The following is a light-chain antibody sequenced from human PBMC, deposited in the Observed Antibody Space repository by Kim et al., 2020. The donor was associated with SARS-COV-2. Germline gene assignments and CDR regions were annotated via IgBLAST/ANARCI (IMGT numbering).Light chain of an antibody. J-gene: IGKJ5*01. V-gene: IGKV3D-15*01. Sequence: SPGERAILSCRASQSVSSNVAWYELKPGQAPRLRIYGASTRATGIPARFSGSGSGTEFTLTISSLQSEDFAVYFCQQYYNWPPVTFGQGTRLEIK. CDR3: QQYYNWPPVT. CDR1: QSVSSN. CDR2: GAS.